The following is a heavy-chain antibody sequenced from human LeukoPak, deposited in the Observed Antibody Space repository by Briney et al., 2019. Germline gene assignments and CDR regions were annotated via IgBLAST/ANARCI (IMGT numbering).Heavy chain of an antibody. J-gene: IGHJ4*02. CDR1: GFTFSSYA. Sequence: TGGSLRLSCAASGFTFSSYAMNWVRQAPGKGLEWVSSLSGSGDYTYYADSVKGRFTISRDNSKNTLCLQMNSLRAEDTAVYYCAKTTGYYSSSPLDYWGQGTLVTVSS. V-gene: IGHV3-23*01. D-gene: IGHD3-9*01. CDR2: LSGSGDYT. CDR3: AKTTGYYSSSPLDY.